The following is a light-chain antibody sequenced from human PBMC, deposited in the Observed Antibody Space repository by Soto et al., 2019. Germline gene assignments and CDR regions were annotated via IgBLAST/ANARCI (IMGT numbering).Light chain of an antibody. CDR3: FSYAGSSWL. CDR2: GGT. V-gene: IGLV2-23*01. J-gene: IGLJ3*02. CDR1: ISDVGSYNL. Sequence: QSALTQPASVSGSPGQSITISCTGTISDVGSYNLVSWCQQHPGKAPKLVIYGGTKRPSGVSNRLSGSKSGNTASLTISGLQAEDEADYYCFSYAGSSWLFGGGTKVTVL.